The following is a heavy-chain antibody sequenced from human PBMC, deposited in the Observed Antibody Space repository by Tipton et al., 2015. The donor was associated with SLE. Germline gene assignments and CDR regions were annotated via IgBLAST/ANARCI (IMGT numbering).Heavy chain of an antibody. CDR1: GFSVRSYY. Sequence: GSLRLSCTASGFSVRSYYMNWVRQAPGKGLEWVSVIYNSGSTYYADSVKGRFTISRDNSNNTLYLQMNSLRAEDTAVYYCARGMLTWRGAIIGVDVWGQGTSVNVSS. D-gene: IGHD2-8*01. V-gene: IGHV3-66*01. J-gene: IGHJ6*02. CDR2: IYNSGST. CDR3: ARGMLTWRGAIIGVDV.